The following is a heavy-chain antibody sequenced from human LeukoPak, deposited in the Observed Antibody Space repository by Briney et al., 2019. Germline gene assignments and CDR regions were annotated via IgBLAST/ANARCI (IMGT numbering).Heavy chain of an antibody. D-gene: IGHD3-10*01. CDR2: IYYSGST. V-gene: IGHV4-39*07. Sequence: SETLSLTCTVSGGSISSSSYYWGWIRQPPGKGLEWIGSIYYSGSTNYNPSLKSRVTISVDTSKNQFSLKLGSVTAADTAVYYCARVMITMVRGVIMRVFDYWGQGTLVTVSS. J-gene: IGHJ4*02. CDR3: ARVMITMVRGVIMRVFDY. CDR1: GGSISSSSYY.